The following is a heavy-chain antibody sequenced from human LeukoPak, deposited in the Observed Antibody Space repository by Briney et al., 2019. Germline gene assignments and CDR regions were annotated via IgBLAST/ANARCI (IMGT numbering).Heavy chain of an antibody. CDR3: ARVGAYCTSTSCLDY. Sequence: VASVKVSCKASGYTFTSYDISWVRQAPGQGLEWMGWISAYNGNTNYAQKLQGRVTMTTDTSTSTAYMELRSLTSDDTAVYYCARVGAYCTSTSCLDYWGQGTLVTVSS. D-gene: IGHD2-2*01. CDR2: ISAYNGNT. J-gene: IGHJ4*02. V-gene: IGHV1-18*01. CDR1: GYTFTSYD.